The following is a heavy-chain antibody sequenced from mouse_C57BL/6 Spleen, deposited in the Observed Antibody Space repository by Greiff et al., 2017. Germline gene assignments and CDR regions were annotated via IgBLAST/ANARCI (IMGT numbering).Heavy chain of an antibody. CDR1: GFTFSDYY. CDR3: ARDHGYGNYIYAMDY. J-gene: IGHJ4*01. CDR2: INYDGSST. D-gene: IGHD2-10*02. Sequence: EVQLVESEGGLVQPGSSMKLSCTASGFTFSDYYMAWVRQVPEKGLEWVANINYDGSSTYYLDSLKSRFIISRDNAKNILYLQMSSLKSEDTATYYCARDHGYGNYIYAMDYWGQGTSVTVSS. V-gene: IGHV5-16*01.